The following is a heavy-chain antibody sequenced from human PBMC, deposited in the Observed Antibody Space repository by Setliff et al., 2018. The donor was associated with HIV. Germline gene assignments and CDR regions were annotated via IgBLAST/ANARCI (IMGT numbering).Heavy chain of an antibody. Sequence: SCKASGYTFTSYGISWVRQAPGQGLEWMGWISAYNGNTNYAQKFQGRVTMTTDTSTSTAYMELSSLRSEDTAVYYCARVRYCSGGSCYGGEYWFDPWGQGTLVTVSS. D-gene: IGHD2-15*01. CDR1: GYTFTSYG. CDR2: ISAYNGNT. V-gene: IGHV1-18*01. CDR3: ARVRYCSGGSCYGGEYWFDP. J-gene: IGHJ5*02.